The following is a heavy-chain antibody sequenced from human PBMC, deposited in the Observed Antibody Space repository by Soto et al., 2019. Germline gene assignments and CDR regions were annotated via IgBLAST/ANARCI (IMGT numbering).Heavy chain of an antibody. CDR3: VLQAIEAGRPLMAV. V-gene: IGHV5-10-1*01. J-gene: IGHJ6*02. Sequence: GESLKISCKGSGYMFTSYWISGVRQKPGKGLEWVGKIDPSDSYMTYSPSFQGHVTLSADKSISRAYMQWSSLKASDTAIYYCVLQAIEAGRPLMAVWGQGTSVTVSS. CDR2: IDPSDSYM. CDR1: GYMFTSYW. D-gene: IGHD6-13*01.